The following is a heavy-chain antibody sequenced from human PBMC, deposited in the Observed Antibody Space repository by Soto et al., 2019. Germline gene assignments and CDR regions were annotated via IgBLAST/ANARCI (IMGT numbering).Heavy chain of an antibody. CDR1: AFTFSTYA. V-gene: IGHV3-23*01. D-gene: IGHD3-10*01. J-gene: IGHJ3*02. Sequence: GGSLRLSCAASAFTFSTYAISWVRQAPGKGPEWVSTISSSGGNTYYTDSVKGRFTISRDNSKNTLYLQMNSLRAEDTAIYYCAKRPTSTGFGDPCDIWGQRTMVTDSS. CDR3: AKRPTSTGFGDPCDI. CDR2: ISSSGGNT.